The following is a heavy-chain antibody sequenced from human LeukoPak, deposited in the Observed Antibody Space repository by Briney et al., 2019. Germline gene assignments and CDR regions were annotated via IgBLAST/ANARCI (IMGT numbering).Heavy chain of an antibody. Sequence: SETLSLTCTVSGGSPSSGDYYWSWIRQPPGKGLEWIGYIYYSGSTYYNPSLKSRVTISVDTSKNQFSLKLSSVTAADTAVYYCASSPSSGSYSFDYWGQGTLVTVSS. J-gene: IGHJ4*02. CDR2: IYYSGST. CDR1: GGSPSSGDYY. V-gene: IGHV4-30-4*08. D-gene: IGHD3-10*01. CDR3: ASSPSSGSYSFDY.